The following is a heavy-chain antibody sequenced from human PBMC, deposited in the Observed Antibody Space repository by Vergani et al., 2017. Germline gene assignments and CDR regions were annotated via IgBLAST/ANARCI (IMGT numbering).Heavy chain of an antibody. CDR1: GYTFTSYY. J-gene: IGHJ3*02. V-gene: IGHV1-46*03. CDR2: INPSGGST. D-gene: IGHD2-15*01. Sequence: QVQLVQSGAEVKKPGASVKVSCKASGYTFTSYYMHWVRQAPGQGLEWMGIINPSGGSTSYAQKFQGRVTMTRDTSTSTVYMELSSLRSEDTAVYYCASNRRWRNGAFDIWGQGTMVTVSS. CDR3: ASNRRWRNGAFDI.